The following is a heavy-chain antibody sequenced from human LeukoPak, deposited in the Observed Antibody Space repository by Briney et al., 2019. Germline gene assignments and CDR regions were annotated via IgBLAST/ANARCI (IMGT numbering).Heavy chain of an antibody. D-gene: IGHD3-10*01. CDR2: IDYSGTS. CDR3: ARRARGDYYYMDV. CDR1: GGSISSSSYY. V-gene: IGHV4-39*07. Sequence: SETLSLTCTVSGGSISSSSYYWGWIRQPPGKGLEWIGNIDYSGTSFYNPSLKSRVTISVDKSKNQFSLKLSSVTAADTAVYYCARRARGDYYYMDVWGKGTTVTVSS. J-gene: IGHJ6*03.